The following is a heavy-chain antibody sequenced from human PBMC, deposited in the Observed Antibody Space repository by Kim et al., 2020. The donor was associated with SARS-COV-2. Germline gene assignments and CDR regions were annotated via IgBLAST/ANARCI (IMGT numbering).Heavy chain of an antibody. CDR3: AKAWLLLRGYSYGAFDY. CDR1: GFTFDDYA. V-gene: IGHV3-9*01. D-gene: IGHD5-18*01. J-gene: IGHJ4*02. CDR2: ISWNSGSI. Sequence: GGSLRLSCAASGFTFDDYAMHWVRQAPGKGLEWVSGISWNSGSIGYADSVKGRFTISRDNAKNSLYLQMNSLRAEDTALYYCAKAWLLLRGYSYGAFDYWGQGTLVTVSS.